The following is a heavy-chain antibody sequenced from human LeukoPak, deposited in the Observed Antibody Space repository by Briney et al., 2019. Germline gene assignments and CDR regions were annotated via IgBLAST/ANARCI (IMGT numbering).Heavy chain of an antibody. J-gene: IGHJ4*02. Sequence: KAGGSLRLSCAASGFTFSSYSMNWVRQAPGKGLEWVSSISSSSSYIYYADSVKGRFNISRDNAKNSLYLQMNSLRAQETAVYYCARDRAQLGLLWFGEISPPSRGARGGQGTLVTVSS. CDR1: GFTFSSYS. V-gene: IGHV3-21*01. D-gene: IGHD3-10*01. CDR2: ISSSSSYI. CDR3: ARDRAQLGLLWFGEISPPSRGAR.